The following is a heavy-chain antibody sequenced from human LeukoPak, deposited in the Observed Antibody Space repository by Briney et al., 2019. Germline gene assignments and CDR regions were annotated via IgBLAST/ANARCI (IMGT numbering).Heavy chain of an antibody. CDR3: AIPPGYCGNDCSFDH. Sequence: GESLKISCEGSGYSFSNYWIGWVRQMPGKGLEWMGIIYPGDYGTRYSPSLQGLVTISVDKSISTAYLQWSSLKASDTAMYYCAIPPGYCGNDCSFDHWGQGTLVTVSS. D-gene: IGHD2-21*02. CDR1: GYSFSNYW. V-gene: IGHV5-51*01. CDR2: IYPGDYGT. J-gene: IGHJ4*02.